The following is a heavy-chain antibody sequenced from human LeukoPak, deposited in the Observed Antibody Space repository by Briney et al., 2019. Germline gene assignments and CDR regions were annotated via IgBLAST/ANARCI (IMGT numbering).Heavy chain of an antibody. V-gene: IGHV4-59*01. Sequence: PSETLSLTCTVSGGSISTYYWSWIRQPPGKGLEWIGYIYYSGSTNYNPSLKSRVTISVDTSKNQFSLKLSSVTAADTAVYYCARADSSGYVSSDCWGQGTLVTVSS. D-gene: IGHD3-22*01. CDR1: GGSISTYY. CDR2: IYYSGST. J-gene: IGHJ4*02. CDR3: ARADSSGYVSSDC.